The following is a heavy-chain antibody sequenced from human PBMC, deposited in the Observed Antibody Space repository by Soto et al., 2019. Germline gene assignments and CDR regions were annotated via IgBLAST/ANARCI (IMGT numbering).Heavy chain of an antibody. J-gene: IGHJ5*02. V-gene: IGHV4-39*01. CDR3: ARHRRRWLHVGANWFDP. CDR2: LYYSGST. Sequence: SETLSLTYTVSGDSITTNSYSWGWVRQPPGHGLEWIGLLYYSGSTHYNPSLKSRLTVSVDTSKNQFSLKVSSVTAADTAVYYCARHRRRWLHVGANWFDPWGQGTLVTVSS. CDR1: GDSITTNSYS. D-gene: IGHD5-12*01.